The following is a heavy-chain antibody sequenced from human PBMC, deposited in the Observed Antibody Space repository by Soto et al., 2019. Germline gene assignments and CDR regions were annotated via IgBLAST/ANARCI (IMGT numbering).Heavy chain of an antibody. Sequence: GGSLRLSCAASGFTFSRYWMTWVRQAPGKGLEWVANIKQDGSEKHYVDSVKGRFTLSRDNVKNLLYLQMNSPRAEDTAVYYCARGEIEAAGAFDYWGQGARVTVSS. CDR2: IKQDGSEK. V-gene: IGHV3-7*04. D-gene: IGHD6-13*01. J-gene: IGHJ4*02. CDR3: ARGEIEAAGAFDY. CDR1: GFTFSRYW.